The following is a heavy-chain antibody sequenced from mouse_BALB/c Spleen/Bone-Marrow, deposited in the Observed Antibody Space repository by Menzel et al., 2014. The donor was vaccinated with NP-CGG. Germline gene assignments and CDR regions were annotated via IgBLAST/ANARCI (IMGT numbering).Heavy chain of an antibody. V-gene: IGHV2-9*02. Sequence: VQGVESGPGLVAPSQSLSITCTVSGFSLTSYGVHWVRQPPGKGLEWLGVIWAGGSTNYNSALMSRLSISKDNSKSQVFLKMNSLQTDDTAMYYCARVIRYESYFDYWGQGTTRTVSS. CDR1: GFSLTSYG. CDR2: IWAGGST. CDR3: ARVIRYESYFDY. D-gene: IGHD2-14*01. J-gene: IGHJ2*01.